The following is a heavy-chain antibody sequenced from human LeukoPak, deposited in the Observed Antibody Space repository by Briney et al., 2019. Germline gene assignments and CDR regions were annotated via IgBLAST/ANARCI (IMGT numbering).Heavy chain of an antibody. J-gene: IGHJ4*02. V-gene: IGHV1-18*01. CDR1: GYTFTSYG. CDR2: ISAYNGKT. Sequence: ASXKVSCKASGYTFTSYGISWVRQAPGQGLEWMGWISAYNGKTNYAQKLQGRVTMTTDTSTSTAYMELRSLRSDDTAVYYCAREVLRYFDWPLDYWGQGTLVTVSS. D-gene: IGHD3-9*01. CDR3: AREVLRYFDWPLDY.